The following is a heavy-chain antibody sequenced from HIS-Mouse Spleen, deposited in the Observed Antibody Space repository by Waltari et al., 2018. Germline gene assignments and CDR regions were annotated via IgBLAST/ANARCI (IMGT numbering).Heavy chain of an antibody. J-gene: IGHJ2*01. Sequence: QLQLQESGPGLVKPSETLSLTCTVSGGSISSSSYYWGWIRQPPGKGLAWSGSIYYSGGSYSHPSLKGRVTISVDTSKNQFSLKLSSVTAADTAVYYCAREIPYSSSWYDWYFDLWGRGTLVTVSS. CDR3: AREIPYSSSWYDWYFDL. CDR2: IYYSGGS. V-gene: IGHV4-39*07. D-gene: IGHD6-13*01. CDR1: GGSISSSSYY.